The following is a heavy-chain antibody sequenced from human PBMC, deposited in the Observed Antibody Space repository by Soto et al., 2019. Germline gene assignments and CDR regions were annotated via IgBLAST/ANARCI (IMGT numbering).Heavy chain of an antibody. CDR3: ATGSAKYSGSSGYYYY. D-gene: IGHD3-22*01. V-gene: IGHV3-23*01. J-gene: IGHJ6*01. CDR2: ISGSGGST. CDR1: GFTFSSYA. Sequence: GGSLRLSCAASGFTFSSYAMTWVRQAPGKGLEWVSAISGSGGSTYNADFVKGRFTISRDNSKNTLYLRLNSLRAEDTPVYYCATGSAKYSGSSGYYYY.